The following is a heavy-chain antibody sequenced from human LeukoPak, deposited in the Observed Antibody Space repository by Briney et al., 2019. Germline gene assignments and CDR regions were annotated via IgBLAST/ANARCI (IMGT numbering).Heavy chain of an antibody. CDR3: ARAGLLSSGYYYGN. CDR1: GGSFSGYY. CDR2: INHSGST. D-gene: IGHD3-22*01. Sequence: SETPSLTCAVYGGSFSGYYWSWIRQPPGKGLEWIGEINHSGSTNYNPSLKSRVTISVDTSKNQFSLKLSSVTAADTAVYYCARAGLLSSGYYYGNWGQGTLVTVSS. J-gene: IGHJ4*02. V-gene: IGHV4-34*01.